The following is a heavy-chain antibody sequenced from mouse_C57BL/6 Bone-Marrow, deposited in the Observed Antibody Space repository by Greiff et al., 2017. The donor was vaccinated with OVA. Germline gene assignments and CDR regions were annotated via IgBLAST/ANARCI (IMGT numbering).Heavy chain of an antibody. D-gene: IGHD2-3*01. V-gene: IGHV1-61*01. CDR2: IYPSASEN. CDR3: ARASIYDGYYYAMDY. Sequence: QVQLQQPGAELVRPGSSVKLSCKASGYTFTSYWMDWVKQRPGQGLEWIGNIYPSASENNYNQKFKDKATLTVDKSSSTAYMQLSSLTSEDSAVYYCARASIYDGYYYAMDYWGQGTAVTVSS. CDR1: GYTFTSYW. J-gene: IGHJ4*01.